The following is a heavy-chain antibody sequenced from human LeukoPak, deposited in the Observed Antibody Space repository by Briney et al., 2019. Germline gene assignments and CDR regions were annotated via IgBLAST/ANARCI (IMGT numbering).Heavy chain of an antibody. CDR1: GLTLVDYA. V-gene: IGHV3-9*01. D-gene: IGHD1-26*01. CDR3: AKDRSGSYYDAFNI. Sequence: GGSLKLSCAAPGLTLVDYAMHWVRQAPGKGLEWVSGITWNSGSIDYAGSVKGRFTISRDNAKNSLYLQMNSLRAEDTALYYCAKDRSGSYYDAFNIWGQGTMVTVSS. J-gene: IGHJ3*02. CDR2: ITWNSGSI.